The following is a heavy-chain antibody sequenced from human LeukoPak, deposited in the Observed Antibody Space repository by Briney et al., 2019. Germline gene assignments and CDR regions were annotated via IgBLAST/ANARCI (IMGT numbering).Heavy chain of an antibody. D-gene: IGHD1-26*01. V-gene: IGHV4-38-2*02. CDR2: IYHSGST. CDR1: GYSISSGYY. J-gene: IGHJ1*01. CDR3: ARVEVGADDFDYFQH. Sequence: SETLSLTCTVSGYSISSGYYWGWIRQPPGQGLEWIGSIYHSGSTYYNPSLKSRVTISVDTSKNQFSLKLSSVTAADTAVYYCARVEVGADDFDYFQHWGQGTLVTVSS.